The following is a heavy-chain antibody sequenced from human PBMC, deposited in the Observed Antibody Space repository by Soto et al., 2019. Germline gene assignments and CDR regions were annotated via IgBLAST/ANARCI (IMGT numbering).Heavy chain of an antibody. J-gene: IGHJ4*02. CDR2: ISTYNGNT. CDR1: GYTFTSYG. V-gene: IGHV1-18*01. CDR3: ARAGGVLRFVEWLLYFAY. Sequence: QVQLVQSGAEVKKPGASVKVSCKASGYTFTSYGISWVRQAPGQGLEWMGWISTYNGNTNYAQKLQGRVTMTTDTSTSTAYMELRSLRSDDTAVYYCARAGGVLRFVEWLLYFAYWGQGTLVTVSS. D-gene: IGHD3-3*01.